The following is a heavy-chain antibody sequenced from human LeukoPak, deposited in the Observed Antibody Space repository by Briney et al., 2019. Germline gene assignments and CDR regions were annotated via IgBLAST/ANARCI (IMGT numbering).Heavy chain of an antibody. D-gene: IGHD3-22*01. CDR1: GFTFSSAW. CDR2: IKQDGSEK. Sequence: GGSLRLSCAASGFTFSSAWMSWVRQAPGKGLEWVANIKQDGSEKYYVDSVKGRFTISRDNAKNSLYLQMNSLRVEDTAVYYCARLYYYESSGYYPTPAAFDIWGQGTMVTVSS. V-gene: IGHV3-7*01. CDR3: ARLYYYESSGYYPTPAAFDI. J-gene: IGHJ3*02.